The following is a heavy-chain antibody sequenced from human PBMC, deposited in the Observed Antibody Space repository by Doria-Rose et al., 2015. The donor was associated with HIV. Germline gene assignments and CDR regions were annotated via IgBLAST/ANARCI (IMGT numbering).Heavy chain of an antibody. CDR2: FYNAGTT. V-gene: IGHV4-39*07. J-gene: IGHJ4*02. CDR3: ASAQRGRGISPFDS. D-gene: IGHD3-3*02. Sequence: QLQESGPGLVKPSETLSLTCSVSGGSISSNNYYWGWIRQSPGRGLEWIGNFYNAGTTYYNPSLRSRVTVSVDTSKNQFSLKLTSVTAADTAIYYCASAQRGRGISPFDSWGQGTLVSVSS. CDR1: GGSISSNNYY.